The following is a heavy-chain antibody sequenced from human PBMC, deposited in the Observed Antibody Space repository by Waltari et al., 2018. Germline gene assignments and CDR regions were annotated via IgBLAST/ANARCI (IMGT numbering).Heavy chain of an antibody. J-gene: IGHJ6*03. CDR2: IWYDGSNK. V-gene: IGHV3-33*06. CDR3: AKAPDGYYYYYMDV. D-gene: IGHD2-8*01. CDR1: GFTFSSYG. Sequence: QVQLVESGGGVVQPGRSLRLSCAASGFTFSSYGMPWVRQAPGKGLEWVAVIWYDGSNKYYADSVKGRFTISRDNSKNTLYLQMNSLRAEDTAVYYCAKAPDGYYYYYMDVWGKGTTVTVSS.